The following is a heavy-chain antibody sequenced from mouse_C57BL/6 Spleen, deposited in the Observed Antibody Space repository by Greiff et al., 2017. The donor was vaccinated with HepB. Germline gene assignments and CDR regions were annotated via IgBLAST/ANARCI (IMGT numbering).Heavy chain of an antibody. CDR2: ISSGGSYP. CDR1: GFTFSSYG. Sequence: VQLVESGGDLVKPGGSLKLSCAASGFTFSSYGMSWVRQTPDKRLEWVATISSGGSYPYYPDSVKGRFTISRDNAKNTLYLQMSSLKSEDTAMYYCARPGGSSYYFDYWGQGTTLTVSS. D-gene: IGHD1-1*01. CDR3: ARPGGSSYYFDY. V-gene: IGHV5-6*01. J-gene: IGHJ2*01.